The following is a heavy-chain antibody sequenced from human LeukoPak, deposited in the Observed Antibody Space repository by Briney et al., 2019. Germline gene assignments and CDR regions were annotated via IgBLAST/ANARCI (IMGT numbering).Heavy chain of an antibody. V-gene: IGHV3-21*01. J-gene: IGHJ5*02. CDR1: GFTFFSYT. D-gene: IGHD3-10*01. CDR3: ARDRGLTMAINWFDP. CDR2: ISSSSYI. Sequence: GGSLRLSCAASGFTFFSYTMNWVRQAPGKGLEWVSSISSSSYIYYADSVKGRFTISRDNAKNSLYLQMNSLRAEDTAVYYCARDRGLTMAINWFDPWGQGTLVTVSS.